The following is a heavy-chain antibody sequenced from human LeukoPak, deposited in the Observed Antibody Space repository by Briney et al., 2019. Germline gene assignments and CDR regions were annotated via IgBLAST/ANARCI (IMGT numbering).Heavy chain of an antibody. CDR2: ISGSGGST. Sequence: PGGSLRVSCAASGFTFSSYAMSWVRRAPGKGLKWVSAISGSGGSTYYADSVKGRFTISRDNSKNTLYLQMNSLRAEDTAVYYCAKPTRGYDSSGYYAYYFDYWGQGTLVTVSS. V-gene: IGHV3-23*01. D-gene: IGHD3-22*01. J-gene: IGHJ4*02. CDR1: GFTFSSYA. CDR3: AKPTRGYDSSGYYAYYFDY.